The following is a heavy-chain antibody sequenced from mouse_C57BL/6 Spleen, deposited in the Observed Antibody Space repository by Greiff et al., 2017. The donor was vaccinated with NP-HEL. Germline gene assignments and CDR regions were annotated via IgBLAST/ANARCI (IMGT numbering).Heavy chain of an antibody. Sequence: DVQLVESGPGLVKPSQSLSLTCSVTGYSITSGYYWNWIRQFPGNKLEWMGYISYDGSNNYNPSLKNRIPITRDTSKNQFFLKLNSVTTEDTATYYCSRSYYGSSYGFAYWGQGTLVTVST. CDR3: SRSYYGSSYGFAY. CDR1: GYSITSGYY. V-gene: IGHV3-6*01. J-gene: IGHJ3*01. D-gene: IGHD1-1*01. CDR2: ISYDGSN.